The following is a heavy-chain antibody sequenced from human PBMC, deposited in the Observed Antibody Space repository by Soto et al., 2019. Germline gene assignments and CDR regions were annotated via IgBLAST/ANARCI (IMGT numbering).Heavy chain of an antibody. V-gene: IGHV5-51*01. Sequence: XASLNDSMNCCGTMTTCYCICLVLQMGRKRLEWMGIIYPGESDTRYSPSFQGQVTISADKSISTAYLQWSSLKASDTAMYYCARLRYCSSTSCYTPFDIWGQGTMVT. J-gene: IGHJ3*02. D-gene: IGHD2-2*02. CDR1: GTMTTCYC. CDR2: IYPGESDT. CDR3: ARLRYCSSTSCYTPFDI.